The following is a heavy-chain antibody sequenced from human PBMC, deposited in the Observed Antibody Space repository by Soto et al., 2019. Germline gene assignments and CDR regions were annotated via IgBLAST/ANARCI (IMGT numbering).Heavy chain of an antibody. CDR3: ASDLGYCSSTSCYELGY. V-gene: IGHV1-69*02. D-gene: IGHD2-2*01. Sequence: GASVKVSCKASGGTFSSYTISWVRQAPGQGLEWMGRIIPILGIANYAQKFQGRVTITADKSTSTAYMELSSLRSEDTAVYYCASDLGYCSSTSCYELGYWGQGTLVTVSS. CDR2: IIPILGIA. CDR1: GGTFSSYT. J-gene: IGHJ4*02.